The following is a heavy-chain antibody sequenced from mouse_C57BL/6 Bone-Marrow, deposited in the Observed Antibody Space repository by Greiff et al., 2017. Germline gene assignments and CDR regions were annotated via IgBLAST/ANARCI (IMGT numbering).Heavy chain of an antibody. Sequence: QMQLKESGAELAKPGASVKLSCKASGYTFTSYWMHWVKQRTGQGLEWIGYINPRSGYTKYNQTFKDKATLTAYKSSSTAYMQLSSLTYEDSAVYYCASPYYYCSRKGYFEVWGTGTTVTGSS. D-gene: IGHD1-1*01. J-gene: IGHJ1*03. CDR2: INPRSGYT. CDR1: GYTFTSYW. CDR3: ASPYYYCSRKGYFEV. V-gene: IGHV1-7*01.